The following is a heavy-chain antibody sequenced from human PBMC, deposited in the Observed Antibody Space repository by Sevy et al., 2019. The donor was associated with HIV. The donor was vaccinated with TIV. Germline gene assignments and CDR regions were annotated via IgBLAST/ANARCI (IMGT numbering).Heavy chain of an antibody. J-gene: IGHJ4*02. CDR1: GFILSDHY. D-gene: IGHD6-13*01. CDR2: TRNRANGYTT. V-gene: IGHV3-72*01. Sequence: GGSLRLSCAASGFILSDHYMDWVRQAPGMGLEWVGRTRNRANGYTTEYAASVKGRFTISRDDSKNTLYLQMNSLKSEDTAVYYCTRDVSAALDYWGQGTLVTVSS. CDR3: TRDVSAALDY.